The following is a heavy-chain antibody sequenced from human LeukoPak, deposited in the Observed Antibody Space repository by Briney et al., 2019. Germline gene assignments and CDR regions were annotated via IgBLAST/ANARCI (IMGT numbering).Heavy chain of an antibody. D-gene: IGHD6-13*01. J-gene: IGHJ4*02. Sequence: GRSLRLSCAASRFTFSSYGMHWVRQAPGKGLGWVAVISYDGSNKYYADSVKGRFTISRDNSKNTLYLQMNSLRAEDTAVYYCAKDHRGSSWYPNFGYWGQGTLVTVSS. V-gene: IGHV3-30*18. CDR3: AKDHRGSSWYPNFGY. CDR2: ISYDGSNK. CDR1: RFTFSSYG.